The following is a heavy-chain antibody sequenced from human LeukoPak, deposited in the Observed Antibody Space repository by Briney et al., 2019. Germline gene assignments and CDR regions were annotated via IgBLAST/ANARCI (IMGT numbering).Heavy chain of an antibody. CDR2: ISAYNGNT. Sequence: ASVMVSCKASGYTFTSYGISWVRQAPGQGLEWMGWISAYNGNTNYAQKLQGRVTMTTDTSTSTAYMELRSLRSDDTAVYYCARDPLQYQLTHNWFDPWGQGTLVTVSS. V-gene: IGHV1-18*04. D-gene: IGHD2-2*01. J-gene: IGHJ5*02. CDR1: GYTFTSYG. CDR3: ARDPLQYQLTHNWFDP.